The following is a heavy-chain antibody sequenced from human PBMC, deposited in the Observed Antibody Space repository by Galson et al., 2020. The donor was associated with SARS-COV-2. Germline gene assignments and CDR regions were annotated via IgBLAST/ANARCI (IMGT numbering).Heavy chain of an antibody. CDR1: GFTFSSYG. V-gene: IGHV3-33*01. Sequence: GESLKISCAASGFTFSSYGMHWVRQAPGKGLEWVAVIWYDGSNKYYADSVKGRFTISRDNSKNTLYLQMNSLRAEDTAVYYCAREGYYDSSGWGSGFDYWGQGTLVTVSS. CDR2: IWYDGSNK. D-gene: IGHD3-22*01. CDR3: AREGYYDSSGWGSGFDY. J-gene: IGHJ4*02.